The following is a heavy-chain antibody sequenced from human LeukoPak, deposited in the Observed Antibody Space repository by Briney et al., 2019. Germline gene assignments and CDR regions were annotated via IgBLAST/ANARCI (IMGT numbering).Heavy chain of an antibody. J-gene: IGHJ6*02. CDR2: ISGSGGST. CDR3: ARGDGGVNSLPYYYYGMDV. CDR1: GFTFSSYA. D-gene: IGHD3-16*01. V-gene: IGHV3-23*01. Sequence: GGSLRLSCAASGFTFSSYAMSWVRQAPGKGLEWVSAISGSGGSTYYADSVKGRFTISRDNSKNTLYLQMNSLRAEDTAVYYCARGDGGVNSLPYYYYGMDVWGQGTTVTVSS.